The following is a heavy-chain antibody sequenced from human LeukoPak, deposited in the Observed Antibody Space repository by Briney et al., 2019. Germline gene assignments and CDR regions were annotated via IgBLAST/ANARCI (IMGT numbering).Heavy chain of an antibody. V-gene: IGHV4-59*08. Sequence: SETLSLTCTVSSGSISSYYWSWIRQPPGKGLEWIGYIYYSGSTNYNPSLKSRVTISVDTSKNQFSLKLSSVTAADTAVYYCARTLTYSSSWIPDYWGQGTLVTVSS. D-gene: IGHD6-13*01. CDR2: IYYSGST. J-gene: IGHJ4*02. CDR1: SGSISSYY. CDR3: ARTLTYSSSWIPDY.